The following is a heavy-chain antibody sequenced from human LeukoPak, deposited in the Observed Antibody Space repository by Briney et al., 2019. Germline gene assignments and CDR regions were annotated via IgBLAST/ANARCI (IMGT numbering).Heavy chain of an antibody. CDR3: ATYSGSDGAFDI. CDR1: GYTFTSYG. D-gene: IGHD1-26*01. V-gene: IGHV1-18*01. CDR2: ISAYNGNT. J-gene: IGHJ3*02. Sequence: ASVKVSCKASGYTFTSYGTSWVRQAPGQGLEWMGWISAYNGNTNYAQKLQGRVTMTTDTSTSTAYMELRSLRSDDTAVYYCATYSGSDGAFDIWGQGTMVTVSS.